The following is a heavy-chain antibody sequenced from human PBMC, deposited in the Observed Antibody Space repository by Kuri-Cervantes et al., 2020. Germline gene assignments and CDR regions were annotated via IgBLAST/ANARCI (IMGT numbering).Heavy chain of an antibody. Sequence: SETLSLTCTVSGGSISSGGYYWSWIRQHPGKGLEWIGYIYYSGSTYYNPSLKSRVTISVDTSKNQFSLKLSSVTAADTAVYYCARVGDYGDSRGGNWFDPRGQGTLVTVSS. CDR3: ARVGDYGDSRGGNWFDP. D-gene: IGHD4-17*01. V-gene: IGHV4-31*03. J-gene: IGHJ5*02. CDR1: GGSISSGGYY. CDR2: IYYSGST.